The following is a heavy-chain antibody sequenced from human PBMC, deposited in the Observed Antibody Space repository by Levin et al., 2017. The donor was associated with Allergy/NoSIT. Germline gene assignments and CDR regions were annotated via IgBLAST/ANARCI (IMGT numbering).Heavy chain of an antibody. J-gene: IGHJ5*02. V-gene: IGHV1-46*01. D-gene: IGHD3-16*01. Sequence: GASVKVSCKASGYTFTSYYMHWVRQAPGQGLEWMGIINPSGGSTSYAQKFQGRVTMTRDTSTSTVYMDLSSLRSEDTAVYYCARPIQAGIGSYWFDPWGQGTLVTVSS. CDR3: ARPIQAGIGSYWFDP. CDR1: GYTFTSYY. CDR2: INPSGGST.